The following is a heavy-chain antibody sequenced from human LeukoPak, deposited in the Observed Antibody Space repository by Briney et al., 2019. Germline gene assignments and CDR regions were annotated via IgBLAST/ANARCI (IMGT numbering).Heavy chain of an antibody. CDR2: INHSGST. V-gene: IGHV4-34*01. CDR1: GGSFSGYY. D-gene: IGHD5-12*01. CDR3: ARSRWLRFSRFDY. J-gene: IGHJ4*02. Sequence: SETLSLTCAVYGGSFSGYYWSWIRQPPGNGLEWIGEINHSGSTNYNPSLKSRVTISVDTSKNQFSLKLSSVTAADTAVYYCARSRWLRFSRFDYWGQGTLVTVSS.